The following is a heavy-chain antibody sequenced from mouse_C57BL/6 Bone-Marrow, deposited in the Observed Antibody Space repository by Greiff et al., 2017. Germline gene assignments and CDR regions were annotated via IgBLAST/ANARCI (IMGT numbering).Heavy chain of an antibody. CDR2: IDPENGDT. Sequence: EVQLQQSGAELVRPGASVKLSCTASGFNIKDDYMHWVKQRPEQGLEWIGWIDPENGDTEYASKFQGKATITADTSSNTAYRQLSSLTSEDTAVYYCTTGHDYYWGQGTTLTVSS. J-gene: IGHJ2*01. V-gene: IGHV14-4*01. D-gene: IGHD2-12*01. CDR3: TTGHDYY. CDR1: GFNIKDDY.